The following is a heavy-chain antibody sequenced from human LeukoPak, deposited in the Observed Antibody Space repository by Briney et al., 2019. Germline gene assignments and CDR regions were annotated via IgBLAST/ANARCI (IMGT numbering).Heavy chain of an antibody. CDR3: ARDSFSGSYWDYYYYGMDV. J-gene: IGHJ6*02. CDR1: GGSISSGGYY. CDR2: IYYSGST. D-gene: IGHD1-26*01. Sequence: SQTLSLTCTVSGGSISSGGYYWSWIRQHPGQGLEWIGYIYYSGSTYYNPSLKSRVTISVDTSKNQFSLKLSSVTAADTAVYYCARDSFSGSYWDYYYYGMDVWGQGTTVTVSS. V-gene: IGHV4-31*03.